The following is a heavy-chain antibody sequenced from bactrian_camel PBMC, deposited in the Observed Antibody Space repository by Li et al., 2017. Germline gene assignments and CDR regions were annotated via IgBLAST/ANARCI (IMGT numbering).Heavy chain of an antibody. D-gene: IGHD1*01. J-gene: IGHJ6*01. V-gene: IGHV3S5*01. CDR1: GLTLSDYY. CDR2: IAVAGDAT. Sequence: HVQLVESGGGWAQPGGSLTVSCAASGLTLSDYYMTWVRQAPGKGLEWVANIAVAGDATYYPNSVEGRFTISRDNIKNTVYLQMNSLTPGDTAMYYCTARYEFGLGACRGVGGLGFWGQGTQVTVS. CDR3: TARYEFGLGACRGVGGLGF.